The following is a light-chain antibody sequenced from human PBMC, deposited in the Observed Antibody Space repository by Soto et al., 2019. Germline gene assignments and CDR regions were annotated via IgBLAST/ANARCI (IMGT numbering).Light chain of an antibody. J-gene: IGKJ1*01. Sequence: QSPSTLSASVGDRVTITCRASQSISRSLAWYQQMPGRAPKLLIYGASSLERGVPSRFSGSGSGTEFTLTISGLQPDDFATYYCQQYNGYYRTFGQGTKVDIK. V-gene: IGKV1-5*01. CDR1: QSISRS. CDR2: GAS. CDR3: QQYNGYYRT.